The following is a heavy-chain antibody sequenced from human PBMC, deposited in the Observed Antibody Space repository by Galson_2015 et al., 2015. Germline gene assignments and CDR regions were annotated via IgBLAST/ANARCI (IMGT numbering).Heavy chain of an antibody. Sequence: CAISGDSVFSSSIAWNWIRLSPSRGLEWLGRTYYRSKWSTEYAVSLKSRITINLDTSKNQFSLQLNSVTPEDTAVYYCTRGQHSAVDTWGQGTTVTVSS. V-gene: IGHV6-1*01. CDR2: TYYRSKWST. CDR1: GDSVFSSSIA. J-gene: IGHJ3*02. CDR3: TRGQHSAVDT.